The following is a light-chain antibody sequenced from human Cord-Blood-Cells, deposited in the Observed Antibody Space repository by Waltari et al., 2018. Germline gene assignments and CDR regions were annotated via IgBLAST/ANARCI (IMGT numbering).Light chain of an antibody. V-gene: IGLV3-19*01. CDR3: NSRDSSGNHPVV. J-gene: IGLJ2*01. CDR1: SLRSYY. Sequence: SVALGQTVRITCQGDSLRSYYASWYQQKPGQAPVLVIYGKNNRPSGIPDRFSGSSSGNTASLTITGAQAEDEADYYCNSRDSSGNHPVVFGGGTKLTVL. CDR2: GKN.